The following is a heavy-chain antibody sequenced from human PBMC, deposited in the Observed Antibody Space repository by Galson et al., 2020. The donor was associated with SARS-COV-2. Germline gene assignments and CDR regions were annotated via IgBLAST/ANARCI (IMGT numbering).Heavy chain of an antibody. CDR1: GYSFSSYW. V-gene: IGHV5-51*01. CDR3: GRRWLGQDWYFDL. D-gene: IGHD6-19*01. J-gene: IGHJ2*01. Sequence: HGESLKISCKGSGYSFSSYWSGWVRQMPGKGLEWMGIIYTGDSDNRYNKSFQGQVIISADKTISTAYLQWSSLKASDSAMYYCGRRWLGQDWYFDLGGRGTLVTVSS. CDR2: IYTGDSDN.